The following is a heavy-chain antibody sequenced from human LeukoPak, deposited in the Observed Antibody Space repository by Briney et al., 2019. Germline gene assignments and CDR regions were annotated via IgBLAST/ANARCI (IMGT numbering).Heavy chain of an antibody. Sequence: GGSLRLSCAASGFTFSDHHMDWVRQAPGKGLEWVGRSKDKANRYTTEYAVSVKGRFTISRDDSKKSVYLQMNSLKTEDTAVYYCAKKRSGSNYPFDYWGQGTLVTVSS. V-gene: IGHV3-72*01. J-gene: IGHJ4*02. CDR3: AKKRSGSNYPFDY. CDR2: SKDKANRYTT. CDR1: GFTFSDHH. D-gene: IGHD1-26*01.